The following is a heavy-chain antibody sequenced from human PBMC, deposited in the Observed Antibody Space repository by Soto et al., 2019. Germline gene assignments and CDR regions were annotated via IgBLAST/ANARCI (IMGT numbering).Heavy chain of an antibody. Sequence: QVQLVESGGGVVQPGRSLRLSCAASGFTFSSYAMHWVRQAPGKGLEWVAVISYDGSNKYYADSVKGRFTISRDNSKNPLYLQMNSLRAEDTAVYYCARCKLVVIAPFDIWGQGTMVTVSS. CDR2: ISYDGSNK. V-gene: IGHV3-30-3*01. D-gene: IGHD3-22*01. CDR3: ARCKLVVIAPFDI. J-gene: IGHJ3*02. CDR1: GFTFSSYA.